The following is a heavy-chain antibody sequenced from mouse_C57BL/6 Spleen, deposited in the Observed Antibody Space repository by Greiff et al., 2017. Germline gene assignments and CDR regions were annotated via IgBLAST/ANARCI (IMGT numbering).Heavy chain of an antibody. Sequence: VQLVESGPGLVQPSQSLSITCTVSGFSLTSYGVHWVRQSPGKGLEWLGVIWRGGSTDYNAAFMSRLSITKDNSKSQVFFKMNSLQADDTAIYYCAKGDDYGSSPWFAYWGQGTLVTVSA. V-gene: IGHV2-5*01. CDR2: IWRGGST. J-gene: IGHJ3*01. CDR1: GFSLTSYG. CDR3: AKGDDYGSSPWFAY. D-gene: IGHD1-1*01.